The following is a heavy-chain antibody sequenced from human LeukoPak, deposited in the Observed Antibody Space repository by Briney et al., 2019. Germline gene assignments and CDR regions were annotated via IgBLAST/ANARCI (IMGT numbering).Heavy chain of an antibody. Sequence: GGSLRLSCAASGFTFSSYEMNWVRQAPGKGLEWVSYISSSGSTIYYADSVKGRFTISRDNAKNSLYLQMNSLRAEDTALYYCARRPIAAAGKNYYYMDVWGKGTTVTVSS. J-gene: IGHJ6*03. CDR2: ISSSGSTI. D-gene: IGHD6-13*01. CDR3: ARRPIAAAGKNYYYMDV. V-gene: IGHV3-48*03. CDR1: GFTFSSYE.